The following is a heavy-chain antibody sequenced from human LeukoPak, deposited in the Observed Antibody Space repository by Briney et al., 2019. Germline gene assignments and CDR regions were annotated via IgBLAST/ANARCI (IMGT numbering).Heavy chain of an antibody. CDR2: ISGSGGST. Sequence: QAGGSLRLSCAASGFTFSSYAMSWVRQAPGKGLEWVSAISGSGGSTYYADSVKGRFTISRDNSKNTLYLQMNSLRAEDTAVYYCAKAFSYGYGPFDYWGQGTLVTVSS. D-gene: IGHD5-18*01. CDR1: GFTFSSYA. J-gene: IGHJ4*02. CDR3: AKAFSYGYGPFDY. V-gene: IGHV3-23*01.